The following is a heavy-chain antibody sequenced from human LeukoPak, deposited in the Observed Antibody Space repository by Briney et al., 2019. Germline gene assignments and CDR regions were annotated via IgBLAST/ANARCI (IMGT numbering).Heavy chain of an antibody. CDR3: AKVPTSLGVLVGGYLDY. D-gene: IGHD3-16*01. Sequence: PGGSLRLSCAASGFTFSSYAMSWVRQAPGKGLEWVSGISSSGIGTYYADSVKGRFTISRDNSKNTVYLQMNSPRAEDTAVYYCAKVPTSLGVLVGGYLDYGGREPLVPAPS. CDR2: ISSSGIGT. J-gene: IGHJ4*02. V-gene: IGHV3-23*01. CDR1: GFTFSSYA.